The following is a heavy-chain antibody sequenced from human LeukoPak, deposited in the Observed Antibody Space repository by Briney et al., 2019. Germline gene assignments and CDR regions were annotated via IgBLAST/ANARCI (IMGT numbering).Heavy chain of an antibody. Sequence: SVKVSCKASGGTFSSYAISWVRQAPGQGLEWMGGIIPLFGTANYAQKFQGRVTITADESTSTAYMELSSLRSEDTAVYYCARDCSGGSCSFDYWGQGTLVTVSS. J-gene: IGHJ4*02. V-gene: IGHV1-69*13. D-gene: IGHD2-15*01. CDR1: GGTFSSYA. CDR2: IIPLFGTA. CDR3: ARDCSGGSCSFDY.